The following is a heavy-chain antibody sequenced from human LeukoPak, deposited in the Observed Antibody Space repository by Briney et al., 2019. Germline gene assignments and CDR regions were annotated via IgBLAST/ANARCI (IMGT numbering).Heavy chain of an antibody. Sequence: GGSLRLSCAASGFTFSDYYMSWIRQAPGRGLEWVSYMGSSSSYTNYADSVKGRSTISRDNAKNSLYLQMNSLRAEDTAVYYCARVRTLDDYGDYFDYWGQGTLVTVSS. CDR3: ARVRTLDDYGDYFDY. CDR1: GFTFSDYY. CDR2: MGSSSSYT. D-gene: IGHD4-17*01. V-gene: IGHV3-11*06. J-gene: IGHJ4*02.